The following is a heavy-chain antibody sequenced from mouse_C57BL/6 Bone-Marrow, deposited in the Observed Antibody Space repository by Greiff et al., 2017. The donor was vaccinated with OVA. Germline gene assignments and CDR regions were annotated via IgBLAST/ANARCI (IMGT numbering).Heavy chain of an antibody. D-gene: IGHD3-2*02. CDR3: ARKGHRAQATGLDY. CDR1: GYSFTGYY. V-gene: IGHV1-42*01. Sequence: EVQLQQSGPELVKPGASVKISCKASGYSFTGYYMNWVKQSPEKSLEWIGEINPSTGGTTYNQKFKAKATLTVDKSSSTAYMQLKSLTSEDSAVYYCARKGHRAQATGLDYWGQGTSVTVSS. CDR2: INPSTGGT. J-gene: IGHJ4*01.